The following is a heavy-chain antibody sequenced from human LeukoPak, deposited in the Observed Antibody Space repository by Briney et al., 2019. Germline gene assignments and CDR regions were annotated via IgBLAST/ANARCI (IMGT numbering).Heavy chain of an antibody. D-gene: IGHD5-24*01. V-gene: IGHV1-69*13. Sequence: SVKVSCKASGYTFTSYGISWVRQAPGQGLEWMGGIIPIFGTANYAQKFQGRVTITADESTSTAYMELSSLRSEDTAVYYCVRDGYNNGFDYWGQGTLVTVSS. CDR1: GYTFTSYG. J-gene: IGHJ4*02. CDR3: VRDGYNNGFDY. CDR2: IIPIFGTA.